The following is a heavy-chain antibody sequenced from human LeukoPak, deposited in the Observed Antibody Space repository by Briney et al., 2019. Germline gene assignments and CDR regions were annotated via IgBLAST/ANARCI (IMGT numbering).Heavy chain of an antibody. Sequence: GGSLRLSCAAPGFTFSRYWMSWVRQAPGKGLEWVANIKQDGSEKYYVDSVKGRFTISRDNAKNSLYLQMNSLRAEDTAVYYCARTYYDFWSGYREYYFDYWGQGTLVTVSS. CDR1: GFTFSRYW. J-gene: IGHJ4*02. V-gene: IGHV3-7*03. CDR3: ARTYYDFWSGYREYYFDY. D-gene: IGHD3-3*01. CDR2: IKQDGSEK.